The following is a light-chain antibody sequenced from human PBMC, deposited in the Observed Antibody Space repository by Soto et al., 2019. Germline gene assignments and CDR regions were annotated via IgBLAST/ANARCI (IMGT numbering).Light chain of an antibody. V-gene: IGKV3D-15*01. CDR3: QQYNDWPLT. Sequence: EIVMTQSPATLSVSPGERATLSCRASQSVSSNLAWYQQKPGQAPSLLIYDISARATGIPTRFSGSGSGTEFTLTISSLQSEDFAVYYCQQYNDWPLTFGGGNKVEIK. CDR1: QSVSSN. CDR2: DIS. J-gene: IGKJ4*01.